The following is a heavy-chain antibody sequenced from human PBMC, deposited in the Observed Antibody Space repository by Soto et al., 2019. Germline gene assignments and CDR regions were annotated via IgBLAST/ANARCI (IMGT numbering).Heavy chain of an antibody. D-gene: IGHD3-10*01. V-gene: IGHV3-53*01. CDR2: IYSGGYT. J-gene: IGHJ4*02. CDR1: GFTVSNNY. CDR3: GPRPGGGGY. Sequence: EVQLVESGGGLIQPGGSLRLSCAVSGFTVSNNYMSWVRQAPGKGLEGVSVIYSGGYTAYGDSVKGRFTIPRDNSKNPLYLKINSQGADDRAVFYWGPRPGGGGYWGQGTLVTVSS.